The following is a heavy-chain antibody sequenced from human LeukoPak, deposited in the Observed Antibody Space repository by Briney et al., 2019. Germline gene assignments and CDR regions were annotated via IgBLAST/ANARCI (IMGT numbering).Heavy chain of an antibody. CDR2: IIPIFGTA. CDR1: GGTFSSYA. CDR3: ATYRPKRSIAARRGDYYFDY. J-gene: IGHJ4*02. Sequence: SVKVSCKASGGTFSSYAISWVRQAPGQGLEWMGGIIPIFGTANYAQKFQGRVTITADESTSTAYMELSSLRSEDTAVYYCATYRPKRSIAARRGDYYFDYWGQGTLVTVSS. D-gene: IGHD6-6*01. V-gene: IGHV1-69*13.